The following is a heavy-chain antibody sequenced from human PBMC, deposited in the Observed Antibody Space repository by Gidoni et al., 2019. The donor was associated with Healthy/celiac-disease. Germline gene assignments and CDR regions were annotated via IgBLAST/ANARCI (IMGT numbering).Heavy chain of an antibody. J-gene: IGHJ3*02. CDR2: ISGNSGSI. CDR3: AKDVGEETLGYCSSTSCSSAFDI. D-gene: IGHD2-2*01. Sequence: EVQLVASGGGLVQPGRSLRLSCAASGFTFDYYAMHWVRQAPGKGLEWVSGISGNSGSIGYADSVKGRFTISRDNAKNSLYLQMNSLRAEDTALYYCAKDVGEETLGYCSSTSCSSAFDIWGQGTMVTVSS. CDR1: GFTFDYYA. V-gene: IGHV3-9*01.